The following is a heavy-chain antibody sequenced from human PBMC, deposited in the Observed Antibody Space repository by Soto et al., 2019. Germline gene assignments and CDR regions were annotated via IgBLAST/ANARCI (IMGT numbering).Heavy chain of an antibody. J-gene: IGHJ4*02. CDR3: ARWGEATTHFDY. V-gene: IGHV4-30-2*05. CDR1: GGSISSGGYS. Sequence: PSETLSLTCAVSGGSISSGGYSWSWIRQPPGKGLEWIGYIYHSGSTYYNPSLKSRVTISVDTTKNQFSLKLSSVTAADTAVYYCARWGEATTHFDYWGQGTLVTSPQ. D-gene: IGHD3-16*01. CDR2: IYHSGST.